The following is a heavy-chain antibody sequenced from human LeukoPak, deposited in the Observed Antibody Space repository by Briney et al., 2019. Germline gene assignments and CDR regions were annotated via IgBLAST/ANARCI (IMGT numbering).Heavy chain of an antibody. CDR3: ARGHVVKEYQLLSAFDY. J-gene: IGHJ4*02. D-gene: IGHD2-2*01. Sequence: GASVKVSCKASGYTFTSYYMHWVRQAPGQGHEWMGLINPSGGSTSYAQKFQGRVTMTRDTSTSTVYMELSSLRSEDTAVYYCARGHVVKEYQLLSAFDYWGQGTLVTVSS. CDR2: INPSGGST. CDR1: GYTFTSYY. V-gene: IGHV1-46*01.